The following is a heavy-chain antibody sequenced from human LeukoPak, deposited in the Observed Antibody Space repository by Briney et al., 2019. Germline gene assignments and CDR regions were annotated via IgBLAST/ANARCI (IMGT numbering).Heavy chain of an antibody. J-gene: IGHJ4*02. V-gene: IGHV3-30*02. CDR3: AKEMDTVVTRDYFDY. CDR1: GFTFSSYG. CDR2: IRYDGSNK. D-gene: IGHD4-23*01. Sequence: PEGSLRLSCAASGFTFSSYGMYWVRQAPGKGLEWVAFIRYDGSNKYYADSVKGRFTISRDNSKNTLYLQMNSLRAEDTAVYYCAKEMDTVVTRDYFDYWGQGTLVTVSS.